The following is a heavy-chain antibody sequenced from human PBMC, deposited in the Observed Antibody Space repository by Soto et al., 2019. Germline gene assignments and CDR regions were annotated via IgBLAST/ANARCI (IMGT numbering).Heavy chain of an antibody. CDR2: TYYRSKWYN. CDR1: GDSVSSNSAA. CDR3: GRAYCSGGSCWAWSNWFDP. V-gene: IGHV6-1*01. D-gene: IGHD2-15*01. J-gene: IGHJ5*02. Sequence: SQTLSLTCAISGDSVSSNSAAWNWIRQSPSRGLEWLGRTYYRSKWYNDYAVSVKSRITINPDTSKNQFSLQLNSVTPEDTAVYYCGRAYCSGGSCWAWSNWFDPWGQGTLVTVSS.